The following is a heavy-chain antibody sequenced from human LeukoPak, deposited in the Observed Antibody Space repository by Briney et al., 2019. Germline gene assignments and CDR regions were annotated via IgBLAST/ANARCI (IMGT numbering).Heavy chain of an antibody. CDR3: ASEYYDSSGYYLNWFDP. Sequence: SETLSLTCAVSGASITSYYWSWIRQPPGKGLEWIGYIYYSGSTNYNPSLKSRVTMSVDTSKNEFSLKLSSVTTADTAVYYCASEYYDSSGYYLNWFDPWGQGTLVTVSS. D-gene: IGHD3-22*01. CDR1: GASITSYY. V-gene: IGHV4-59*01. J-gene: IGHJ5*02. CDR2: IYYSGST.